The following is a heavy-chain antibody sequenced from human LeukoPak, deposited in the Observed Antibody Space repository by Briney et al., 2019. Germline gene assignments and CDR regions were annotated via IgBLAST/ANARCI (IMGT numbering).Heavy chain of an antibody. D-gene: IGHD2-2*02. CDR2: ISYDGSDK. CDR3: TRSLRGSYTNSGSPSLFYCHYQMDV. CDR1: GFTFTIYA. V-gene: IGHV3-30*15. J-gene: IGHJ6*03. Sequence: GRSLRLSCAASGFTFTIYAIHWVRQAPGKGLEWVGMISYDGSDKNYADSVKGRFTISRDTSKNSVFLQMSSLSAEDTAVYYYTRSLRGSYTNSGSPSLFYCHYQMDVWGTGTTVTVSS.